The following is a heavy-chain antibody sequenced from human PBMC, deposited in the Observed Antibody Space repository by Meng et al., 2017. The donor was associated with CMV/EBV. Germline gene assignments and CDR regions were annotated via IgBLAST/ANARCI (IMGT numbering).Heavy chain of an antibody. CDR1: GFSLSTSGVG. D-gene: IGHD2-21*01. V-gene: IGHV2-70*12. CDR2: IDWDDDK. CDR3: ARSFGVVIATYFDY. Sequence: SGPTLVKPTQTLTLTCTFSGFSLSTSGVGVGWIRQPPGKALEWLALIDWDDDKYYSTSLKTRLTISKDTSKNQVVLTMTNMDPVDTATYYCARSFGVVIATYFDYWGQGTLVTVSS. J-gene: IGHJ4*02.